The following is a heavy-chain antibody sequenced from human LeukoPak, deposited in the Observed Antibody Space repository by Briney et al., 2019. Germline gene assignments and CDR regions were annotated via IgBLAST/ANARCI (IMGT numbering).Heavy chain of an antibody. CDR2: IKQDGSEK. V-gene: IGHV3-7*01. J-gene: IGHJ4*02. CDR1: GFTFSSYW. Sequence: GGSLRLSCAASGFTFSSYWMSWVRQAPGKGLEWVANIKQDGSEKYYVDSVKGRFTISRDNAKNSLYLQMNSRRAEDTAVYYCARDAYDFWSGYWLAYWGPGTPVTVSS. D-gene: IGHD3-3*01. CDR3: ARDAYDFWSGYWLAY.